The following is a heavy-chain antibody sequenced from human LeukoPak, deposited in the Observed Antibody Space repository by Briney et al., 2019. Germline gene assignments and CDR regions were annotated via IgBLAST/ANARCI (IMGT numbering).Heavy chain of an antibody. CDR2: ISGSGGST. Sequence: GGSLGLSCAASGFTFSTYAMSWVRQAPGKGLEWVSSISGSGGSTYYADSVKGRFTISRDNSKNTLYLQMNSLRAEDSAVYYCAKISSTNENDFWGQGTLVTVSS. CDR1: GFTFSTYA. V-gene: IGHV3-23*01. J-gene: IGHJ4*02. D-gene: IGHD6-13*01. CDR3: AKISSTNENDF.